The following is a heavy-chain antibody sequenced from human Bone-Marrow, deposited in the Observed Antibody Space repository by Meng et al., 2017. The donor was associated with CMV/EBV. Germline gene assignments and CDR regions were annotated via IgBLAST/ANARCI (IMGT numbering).Heavy chain of an antibody. Sequence: GESLKISCAASGFTFSSYSMNWVRQAPGKGLEWVSSISSSSSYIYYADSVKGRFTISRDNAKKSLYLQMNSLRAEDTAVYYCARRLYAIDYWGQGTLVTVSS. CDR1: GFTFSSYS. J-gene: IGHJ4*02. CDR2: ISSSSSYI. D-gene: IGHD2-2*02. CDR3: ARRLYAIDY. V-gene: IGHV3-21*04.